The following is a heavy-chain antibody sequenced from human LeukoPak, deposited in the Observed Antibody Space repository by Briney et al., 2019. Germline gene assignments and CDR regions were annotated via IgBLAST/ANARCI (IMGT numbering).Heavy chain of an antibody. CDR3: ARDSNYYDSSGYYSHWFDP. J-gene: IGHJ5*02. CDR1: GGSISSYY. Sequence: SETLFLTCTVSGGSISSYYWSWIRQPAGKGLEWIGRIYTSGSTNYNPSLKSRVTMSVDTSKNQFSLKLSSVTAADTAVYYCARDSNYYDSSGYYSHWFDPWGQGTLVTVSS. CDR2: IYTSGST. D-gene: IGHD3-22*01. V-gene: IGHV4-4*07.